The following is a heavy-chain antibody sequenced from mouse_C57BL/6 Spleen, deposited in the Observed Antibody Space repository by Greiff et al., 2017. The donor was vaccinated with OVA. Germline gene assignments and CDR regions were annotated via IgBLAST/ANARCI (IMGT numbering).Heavy chain of an antibody. CDR3: TRDPLIGNYFDY. CDR2: ISSGGDYI. D-gene: IGHD2-4*01. CDR1: GFTFSSYA. V-gene: IGHV5-9-1*02. Sequence: EVKLMESGEGLVKPGGSLKLSCAASGFTFSSYAMSWVRQTPEKRLEWVAYISSGGDYIYYADTVKGRFTISRDNARNTLYLQMSSLKSEDTAMYYCTRDPLIGNYFDYWGQGTTLTVSS. J-gene: IGHJ2*01.